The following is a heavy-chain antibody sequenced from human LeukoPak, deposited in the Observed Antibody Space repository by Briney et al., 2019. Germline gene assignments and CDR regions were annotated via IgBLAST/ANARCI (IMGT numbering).Heavy chain of an antibody. D-gene: IGHD1-26*01. CDR2: INHSGST. CDR3: ARATVGATMEVTN. J-gene: IGHJ4*02. Sequence: PSETLSLTCAVYGGSFSGYYWSWIRQPPGKGLEWIGEINHSGSTNYNPSLKSRVTISVDTSKNQFSLKLSSVTAADTAVYYCARATVGATMEVTNWGQGTLVTVSS. V-gene: IGHV4-34*01. CDR1: GGSFSGYY.